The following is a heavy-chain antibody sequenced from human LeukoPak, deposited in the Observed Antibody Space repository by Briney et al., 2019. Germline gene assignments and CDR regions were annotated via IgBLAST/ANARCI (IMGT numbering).Heavy chain of an antibody. CDR1: GFTFRNYA. CDR3: AKDRGSSTYFDN. J-gene: IGHJ4*02. CDR2: MSGSGGST. Sequence: GGSLRLSCAASGFTFRNYAMSWVRQAPGKGLEWVSAMSGSGGSTYYADSVKGRFTISRDNSKNTLFLQMNSLRAEDTAVYYCAKDRGSSTYFDNWGQGTLATVSS. D-gene: IGHD6-6*01. V-gene: IGHV3-23*01.